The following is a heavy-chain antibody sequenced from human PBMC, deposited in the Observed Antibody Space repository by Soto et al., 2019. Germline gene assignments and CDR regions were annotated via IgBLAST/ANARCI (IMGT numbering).Heavy chain of an antibody. D-gene: IGHD1-1*01. J-gene: IGHJ3*02. CDR2: ISSNGDSA. CDR3: TRETGLERHGNPFDI. CDR1: GFRFSNYA. V-gene: IGHV3-64*07. Sequence: EVQLVESGGGLVQPGGSLRLSCEASGFRFSNYAMHWVRQAPGKGLEYVSGISSNGDSASYADSVKGRFIISRDNSKKTLHLQMGSLRPEDMALYYCTRETGLERHGNPFDIWGQGTMVTVSS.